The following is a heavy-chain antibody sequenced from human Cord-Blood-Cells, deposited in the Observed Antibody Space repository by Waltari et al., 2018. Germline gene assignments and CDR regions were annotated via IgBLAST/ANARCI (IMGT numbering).Heavy chain of an antibody. CDR2: IYYSGST. Sequence: QVQLQESGPGLVKPSETLSLTCTVSGGSISSHYWSCIRQPPGKGLEWIGYIYYSGSTNYNPSLKSRVTISVDTSKNQFSLKLSSVTAADTAVYYCARVRTGTTAFDIWGQGTMVTVSS. V-gene: IGHV4-59*11. D-gene: IGHD1-7*01. CDR3: ARVRTGTTAFDI. CDR1: GGSISSHY. J-gene: IGHJ3*02.